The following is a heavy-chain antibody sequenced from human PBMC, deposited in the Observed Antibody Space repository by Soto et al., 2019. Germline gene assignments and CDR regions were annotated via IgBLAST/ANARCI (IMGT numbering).Heavy chain of an antibody. CDR3: VKDGTVDGYVGAFDI. CDR1: GFTFDDHT. Sequence: PGGSLRLSCAASGFTFDDHTLHWVRQAPGKGLEWVSLTSWDGGSAYYADSVKGRFTISRDNIKDSLYLQMNSLRTDDTALYYCVKDGTVDGYVGAFDIWGQGTMVTVSS. J-gene: IGHJ3*02. CDR2: TSWDGGSA. D-gene: IGHD5-18*01. V-gene: IGHV3-43*01.